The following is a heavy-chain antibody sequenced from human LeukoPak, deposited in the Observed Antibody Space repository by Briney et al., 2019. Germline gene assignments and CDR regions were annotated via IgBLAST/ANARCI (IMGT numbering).Heavy chain of an antibody. D-gene: IGHD3/OR15-3a*01. V-gene: IGHV4-38-2*02. CDR3: ARIGRILGYYYMDV. Sequence: SETLSLTCTVSGYSISSGYYWGWIRQPPGKGLEWIGEINHSGSTNYNPSLKSRVTISVDTSKNQFSLKLSSVTAADTAVYYCARIGRILGYYYMDVWGKGTTVTVSS. CDR1: GYSISSGYY. J-gene: IGHJ6*03. CDR2: INHSGST.